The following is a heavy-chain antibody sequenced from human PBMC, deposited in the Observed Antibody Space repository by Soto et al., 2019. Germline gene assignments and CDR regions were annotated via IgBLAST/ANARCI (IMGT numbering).Heavy chain of an antibody. CDR1: GYSISSGYY. CDR2: IYHSGST. D-gene: IGHD3-10*01. V-gene: IGHV4-38-2*01. Sequence: KPSETLSLTCAVSGYSISSGYYWGWIRQPPGKGLEWIGSIYHSGSTYYSPSLKSRVTISVDTSKNQFSLKLSSVTAADTAVYYCARAGYYGSGSYYKTPYYYYYGMDVWGQGTTVTVSS. CDR3: ARAGYYGSGSYYKTPYYYYYGMDV. J-gene: IGHJ6*02.